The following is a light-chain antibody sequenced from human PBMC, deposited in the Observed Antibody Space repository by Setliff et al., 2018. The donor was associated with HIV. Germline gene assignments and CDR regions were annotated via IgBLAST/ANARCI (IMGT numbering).Light chain of an antibody. Sequence: QSVLTQPASVSGSPGQSITISYTGGISDIGSYESVSWYQQHPGEVPKLIIYNASKRPSGVSNRFSGSKSGNTASLTISGLQAEDEGDYYCCSYAYSDSWIFGGGTK. J-gene: IGLJ2*01. CDR1: ISDIGSYES. CDR2: NAS. V-gene: IGLV2-23*01. CDR3: CSYAYSDSWI.